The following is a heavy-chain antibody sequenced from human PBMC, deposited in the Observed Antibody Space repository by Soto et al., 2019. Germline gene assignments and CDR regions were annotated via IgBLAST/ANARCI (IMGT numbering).Heavy chain of an antibody. V-gene: IGHV3-30*18. CDR2: ISYDGSNK. CDR3: AKDKYCSSTSCPYYYGMVV. Sequence: GGSLRLSCAASGFTFSSYGMHWVRQAPGKGLEWVAVISYDGSNKYYADSVKGRFTISRDNSKNTLYLQMNSLRAEDTAVYYCAKDKYCSSTSCPYYYGMVVWGQGTTVTVSS. D-gene: IGHD2-2*01. CDR1: GFTFSSYG. J-gene: IGHJ6*02.